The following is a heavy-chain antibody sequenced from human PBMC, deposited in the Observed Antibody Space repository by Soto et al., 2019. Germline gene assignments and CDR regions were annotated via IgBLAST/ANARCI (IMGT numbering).Heavy chain of an antibody. Sequence: PLETLSLTCTVSGASIRSSTFYWGWIRQPPGKGLESIANIYYDGSTYYNPSLKSRVTISVDTSKNQFSLKLSPVTAADTAVYYCARDKITGLFDYWGQGTLVTVSS. CDR3: ARDKITGLFDY. V-gene: IGHV4-39*02. CDR2: IYYDGST. CDR1: GASIRSSTFY. D-gene: IGHD2-8*02. J-gene: IGHJ4*02.